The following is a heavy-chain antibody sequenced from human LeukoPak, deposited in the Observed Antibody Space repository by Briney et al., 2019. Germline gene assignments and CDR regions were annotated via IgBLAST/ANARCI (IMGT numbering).Heavy chain of an antibody. CDR1: GYTFTSFD. D-gene: IGHD7-27*01. J-gene: IGHJ4*02. CDR3: ARGPPNWGMVGY. CDR2: MKSNNGHT. Sequence: ASVKVSCKASGYTFTSFDFNRGRQATGQGPEWMGWMKSNNGHTGYAQKFQGRVTMTRDTSISTAYMELSSLTFEDTAVYYCARGPPNWGMVGYWGQGTLVTVSS. V-gene: IGHV1-8*01.